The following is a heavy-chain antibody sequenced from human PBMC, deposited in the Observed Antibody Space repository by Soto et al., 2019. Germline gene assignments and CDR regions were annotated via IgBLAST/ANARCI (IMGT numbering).Heavy chain of an antibody. V-gene: IGHV3-23*01. Sequence: LRLSCAASGFTFDNYAMNWVRQAPGKGLEWVSGISATGGSTYYAASVRGRFGISRDNSKNTLDLQMNSLRAEDTAVYYCARSLDVFLSLGELLSLGFDSWGQGTLVTVSS. D-gene: IGHD3-22*01. CDR1: GFTFDNYA. CDR3: ARSLDVFLSLGELLSLGFDS. J-gene: IGHJ4*02. CDR2: ISATGGST.